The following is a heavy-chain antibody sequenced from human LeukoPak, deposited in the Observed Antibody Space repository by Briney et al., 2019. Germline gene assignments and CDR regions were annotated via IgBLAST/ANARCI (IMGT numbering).Heavy chain of an antibody. V-gene: IGHV1-69*05. CDR3: ARVGSGYCSSTSCYERFDP. J-gene: IGHJ5*02. Sequence: SVKVSCKASGGTFSSYAISWVRQAPGQGLEWMGGIIPIFGTANYAQKFQGRVTITTDESTSTAYMELSSLRSDDTAVYYCARVGSGYCSSTSCYERFDPWGQGTLVTVSS. CDR1: GGTFSSYA. CDR2: IIPIFGTA. D-gene: IGHD2-2*01.